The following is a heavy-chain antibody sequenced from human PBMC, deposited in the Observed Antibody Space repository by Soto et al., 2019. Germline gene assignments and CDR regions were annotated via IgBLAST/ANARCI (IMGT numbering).Heavy chain of an antibody. Sequence: RDSIAAQAVTLTRAFMIWVRQAPGKGLEFVGRIKSKVDGGTTDYAAPVKGRFTISRDDSKDTLYLQMNNLKTEDTAVYYCTYHYDILTGAGYWGQGT. V-gene: IGHV3-15*07. J-gene: IGHJ4*02. CDR3: TYHYDILTGAGY. CDR2: IKSKVDGGTT. D-gene: IGHD3-9*01. CDR1: AVTLTRAF.